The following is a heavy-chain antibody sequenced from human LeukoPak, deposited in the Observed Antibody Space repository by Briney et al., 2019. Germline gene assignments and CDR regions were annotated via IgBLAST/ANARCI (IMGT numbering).Heavy chain of an antibody. CDR3: ARGKIRYFDWLS. D-gene: IGHD3-9*01. J-gene: IGHJ4*02. CDR2: IYYSGSI. CDR1: GGSISSDY. V-gene: IGHV4-59*01. Sequence: SETLSLTCTVSGGSISSDYWSWIRQPPGKGLEWIGYIYYSGSINYNPSLKSRVTISVDTSKNQFSLKLSSVTAADTAVYYCARGKIRYFDWLSWGQGTLVTVSS.